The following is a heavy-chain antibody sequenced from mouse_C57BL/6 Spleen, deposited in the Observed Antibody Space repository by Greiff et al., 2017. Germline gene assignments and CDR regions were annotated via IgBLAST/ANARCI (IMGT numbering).Heavy chain of an antibody. CDR1: GYSFTDYN. J-gene: IGHJ1*03. CDR3: ARGRNYGSSYGYFDV. V-gene: IGHV1-39*01. Sequence: VQLQQSGPELVKPGASVKISCKASGYSFTDYNMNWVKQSNGKSLEWIGVINPNYGTTSYNQKFKGKATLTVDQSSSTAYMQLNSLTSEESAVYYGARGRNYGSSYGYFDVWGTGTTVTVSS. D-gene: IGHD1-1*01. CDR2: INPNYGTT.